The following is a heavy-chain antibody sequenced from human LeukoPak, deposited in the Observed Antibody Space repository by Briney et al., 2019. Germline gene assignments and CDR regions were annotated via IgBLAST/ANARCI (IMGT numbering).Heavy chain of an antibody. CDR1: GFTVSSNY. CDR3: ARDKVPLNWFDP. V-gene: IGHV3-66*01. CDR2: IYSGGST. D-gene: IGHD1-1*01. Sequence: GGSLRLSCAASGFTVSSNYMSWVRQAPGKGLEWVSVIYSGGSTYYADSVKGRFTISRDNSKNTLYLQMNSLRAEDTAVYYCARDKVPLNWFDPWGQGTLVTVSS. J-gene: IGHJ5*02.